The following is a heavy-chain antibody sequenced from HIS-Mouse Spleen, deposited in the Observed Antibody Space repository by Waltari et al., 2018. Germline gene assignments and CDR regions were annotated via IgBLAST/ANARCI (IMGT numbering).Heavy chain of an antibody. D-gene: IGHD6-13*01. CDR2: IYSGST. V-gene: IGHV4-39*07. J-gene: IGHJ2*01. CDR3: AREIPYSSSWYDWYFDL. CDR1: GGSISISSSY. Sequence: QLQLQESGPGLVKPSETLSLTCTVSGGSISISSSYGGLIRQPPGKGLEWIGSIYSGSTYYNPSLKSRVTISVDTSKNQFSLKLSSVTAADTAVYYCAREIPYSSSWYDWYFDLWGRGTLVTVSS.